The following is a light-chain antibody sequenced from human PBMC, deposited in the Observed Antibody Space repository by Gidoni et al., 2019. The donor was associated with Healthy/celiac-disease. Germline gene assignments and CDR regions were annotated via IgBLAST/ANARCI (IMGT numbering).Light chain of an antibody. Sequence: SYELTQPPSVSVSPGQTASITCSGDKLGDKYACWYQQKPGPSPVLVIYQDSKRPSGSPERFSGSNSGNTATLTIRGTQAMDEADYYCQAWDSRTAVFGGGTKLTVL. V-gene: IGLV3-1*01. CDR3: QAWDSRTAV. J-gene: IGLJ2*01. CDR2: QDS. CDR1: KLGDKY.